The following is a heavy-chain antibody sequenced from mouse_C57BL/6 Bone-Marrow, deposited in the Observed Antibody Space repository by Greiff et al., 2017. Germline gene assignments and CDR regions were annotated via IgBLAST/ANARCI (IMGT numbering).Heavy chain of an antibody. J-gene: IGHJ3*01. CDR2: INPGSGGT. CDR1: GYAFTNYL. V-gene: IGHV1-54*01. Sequence: QVQLQQSGAELVRPGTSVKVSCKASGYAFTNYLIEWVKQRPGQGLEWIGVINPGSGGTNYNEKFKGKATLTADKSSSTAYMQLSSLTSEDSAVYFCARSPHYYGSSRLAYWGQGTLVTVSA. D-gene: IGHD1-1*01. CDR3: ARSPHYYGSSRLAY.